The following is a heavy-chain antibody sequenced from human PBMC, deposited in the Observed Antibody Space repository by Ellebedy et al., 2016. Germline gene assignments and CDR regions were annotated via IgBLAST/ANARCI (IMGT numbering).Heavy chain of an antibody. CDR1: GFTFSSYW. CDR3: VRSGGSSWADY. Sequence: GESLKISCAASGFTFSSYWMSWVRQLPGKGLDWVAKIKHDGSEKDYVDSVKGRFTISRDNAKNSMYLQMDSLRVEDTAVYYCVRSGGSSWADYWGQGTPVTVSS. CDR2: IKHDGSEK. J-gene: IGHJ4*02. D-gene: IGHD6-13*01. V-gene: IGHV3-7*03.